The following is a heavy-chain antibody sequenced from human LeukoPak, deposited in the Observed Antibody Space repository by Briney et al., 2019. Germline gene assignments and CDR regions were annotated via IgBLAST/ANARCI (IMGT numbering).Heavy chain of an antibody. CDR2: INPNSGGT. J-gene: IGHJ4*02. CDR1: GYTFTGYY. V-gene: IGHV1-2*02. D-gene: IGHD4-17*01. CDR3: ARGYDYGDPANLYYFDY. Sequence: ASVKLSCKASGYTFTGYYMHWVRQAPGQGLEWVGWINPNSGGTNYAQKFQGRVTMTRDTSISTAYMELSRLRSDDTAVYYCARGYDYGDPANLYYFDYWGQGTLVTVSS.